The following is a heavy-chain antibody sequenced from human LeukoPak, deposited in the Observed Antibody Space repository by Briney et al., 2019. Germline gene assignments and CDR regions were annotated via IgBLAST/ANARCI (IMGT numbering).Heavy chain of an antibody. CDR3: ARSGAYYYYYGMDV. Sequence: SQTLSLTCTVSGGSISSYYWSWIRQPPGKGLEWIGYIYYSGSTNYNPSLKSRVTISVDTSKNQFSLKLSSVTAADTAVYYCARSGAYYYYYGMDVWGQGTTVTVSS. CDR1: GGSISSYY. V-gene: IGHV4-59*01. D-gene: IGHD1-26*01. J-gene: IGHJ6*02. CDR2: IYYSGST.